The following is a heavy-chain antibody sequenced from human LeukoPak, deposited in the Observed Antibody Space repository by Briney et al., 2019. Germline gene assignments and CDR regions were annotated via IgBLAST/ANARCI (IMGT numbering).Heavy chain of an antibody. J-gene: IGHJ4*02. D-gene: IGHD4-23*01. V-gene: IGHV4-4*07. CDR2: VYSSGNT. CDR3: ARGGKATVVTM. CDR1: GGSINRYY. Sequence: SETLSLTCTVSGGSINRYYWSWIRQPAGKGLEWIGRVYSSGNTNYNPSLKSRVSMSVDTSKNQFSLKLTSVTAADTAVYYCARGGKATVVTMWGQGILVTVSS.